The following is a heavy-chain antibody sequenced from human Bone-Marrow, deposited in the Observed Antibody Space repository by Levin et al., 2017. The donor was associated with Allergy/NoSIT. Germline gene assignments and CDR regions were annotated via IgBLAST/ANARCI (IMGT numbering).Heavy chain of an antibody. J-gene: IGHJ6*02. CDR2: ISGGGART. D-gene: IGHD2-2*01. V-gene: IGHV3-23*01. Sequence: GGSLRLSCAASGFTFDRYALSWVRQAPGKGLEWVSGISGGGARTKYADSVEGRFTLPRDNADKMLYLQMNSLRVEDTAIYYCAKNYLVVPAAMLYCRYYGLDVWGQGTTVTVSS. CDR1: GFTFDRYA. CDR3: AKNYLVVPAAMLYCRYYGLDV.